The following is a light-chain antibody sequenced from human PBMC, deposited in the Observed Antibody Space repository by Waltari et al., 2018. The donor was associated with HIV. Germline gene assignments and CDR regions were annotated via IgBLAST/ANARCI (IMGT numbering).Light chain of an antibody. CDR2: WVS. J-gene: IGKJ4*01. V-gene: IGKV3-15*01. Sequence: IVMTQSPATLSVSPGERATLSCRASQSLSTNVAWYQQKPGQPPRLLIYWVSTGATGISARFSGSGSRTEFTLTISSVQSEDFAVYYCQQYLRWPLTFGGGTKVEV. CDR3: QQYLRWPLT. CDR1: QSLSTN.